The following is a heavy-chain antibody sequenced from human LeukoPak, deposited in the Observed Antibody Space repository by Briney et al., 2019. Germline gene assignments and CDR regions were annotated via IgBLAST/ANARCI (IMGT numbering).Heavy chain of an antibody. J-gene: IGHJ4*02. Sequence: GRSLRLSCAASGFTFSSYGMHWVRQAPGKGLEWVAVIWYDGSNKYYADSVKGRFTISRDNSKNTLYLQMNSLRAEDTAVYYCAKDQSLLAAGLIDYWGQGTLVTVSS. CDR3: AKDQSLLAAGLIDY. D-gene: IGHD6-13*01. CDR1: GFTFSSYG. V-gene: IGHV3-33*06. CDR2: IWYDGSNK.